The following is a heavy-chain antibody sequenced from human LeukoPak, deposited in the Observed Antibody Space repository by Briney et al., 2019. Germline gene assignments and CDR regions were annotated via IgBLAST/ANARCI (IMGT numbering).Heavy chain of an antibody. V-gene: IGHV3-23*01. CDR2: ISGSGGST. CDR1: GLTFSSYA. Sequence: GGSLRLSCAASGLTFSSYAMSWVRQAPGKGLEWVSAISGSGGSTYYADSVKGRFTISRDNSKNTLYLQMNSLRAEDTAVYYCAKDLLGNYDYYYYMDVWGKGTTVTVSS. D-gene: IGHD3-16*01. CDR3: AKDLLGNYDYYYYMDV. J-gene: IGHJ6*03.